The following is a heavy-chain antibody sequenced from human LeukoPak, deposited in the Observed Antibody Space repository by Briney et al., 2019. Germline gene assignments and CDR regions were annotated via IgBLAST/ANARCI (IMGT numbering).Heavy chain of an antibody. CDR1: GFTFSSYG. CDR3: TRGYYYYMDV. CDR2: NRDDVNTK. V-gene: IGHV3-30*02. J-gene: IGHJ6*03. Sequence: GGSLRLSCAASGFTFSSYGMHWVRQPPGKGLEWVALNRDDVNTKDYADSVKGRFTISRDNSKNTVYLQMNSLRGEDTAVYYCTRGYYYYMDVWGKGTTVTISS.